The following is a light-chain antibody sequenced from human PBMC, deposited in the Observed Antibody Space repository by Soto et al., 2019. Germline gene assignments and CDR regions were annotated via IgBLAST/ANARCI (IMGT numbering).Light chain of an antibody. CDR1: SSDIGSYNL. CDR2: EGS. CDR3: CSYAGSRTYV. V-gene: IGLV2-23*01. J-gene: IGLJ1*01. Sequence: QSALTQPASVSGSPGQSIAISCTGTSSDIGSYNLVSWYQQHPGKVPKLIIYEGSKRPSGVSNRFSGSKSGNTASLTISGPQAEDEADYFCCSYAGSRTYVFGTGTKVTVL.